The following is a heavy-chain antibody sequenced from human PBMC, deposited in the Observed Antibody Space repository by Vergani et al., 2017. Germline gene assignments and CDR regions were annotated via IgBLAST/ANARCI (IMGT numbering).Heavy chain of an antibody. CDR3: ARGGGYDLRYSSGWYLYYYYGMDV. V-gene: IGHV4-31*03. CDR2: IYYSGIT. J-gene: IGHJ6*02. Sequence: QVQLQESGPGLVKPSQTLSLTCTVSGGSISSGGYYWSWIRQHPGKGLEWIGYIYYSGITYYNPSLKSRVTISVDTSKNQFSLKLSSVTAADTAVYYCARGGGYDLRYSSGWYLYYYYGMDVWGQGTTVTVSS. CDR1: GGSISSGGYY. D-gene: IGHD6-19*01.